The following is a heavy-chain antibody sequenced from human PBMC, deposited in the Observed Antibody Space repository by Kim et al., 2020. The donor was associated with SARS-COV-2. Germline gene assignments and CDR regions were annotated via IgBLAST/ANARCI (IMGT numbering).Heavy chain of an antibody. J-gene: IGHJ4*02. CDR1: GGTFSSYA. V-gene: IGHV1-69*04. Sequence: SVKVSCKASGGTFSSYAISWVRQAPGQGLEWMGRIIPILGIANYAQKFQGRVTITADKSTSTAYMELSSLRSEDTAVYYCATYYYDSSGYPQRYYFDYWGQGTLVTVSS. D-gene: IGHD3-22*01. CDR2: IIPILGIA. CDR3: ATYYYDSSGYPQRYYFDY.